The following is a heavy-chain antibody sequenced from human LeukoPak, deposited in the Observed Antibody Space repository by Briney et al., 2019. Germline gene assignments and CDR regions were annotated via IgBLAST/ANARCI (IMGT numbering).Heavy chain of an antibody. Sequence: ASVKVSCKASGYTFTSYGISWVRQAPGQGLEWMEWISAYNGSTNYAQKLQGRVTMTTDTSTSTAYMELRSLRSDDTAVYYCARDSARFGDWTTYYFDYWGQGTLVTVSS. CDR2: ISAYNGST. CDR1: GYTFTSYG. D-gene: IGHD3-10*01. CDR3: ARDSARFGDWTTYYFDY. J-gene: IGHJ4*02. V-gene: IGHV1-18*01.